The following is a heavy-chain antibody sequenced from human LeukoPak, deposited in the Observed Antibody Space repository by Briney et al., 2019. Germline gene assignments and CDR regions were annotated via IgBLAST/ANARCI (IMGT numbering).Heavy chain of an antibody. D-gene: IGHD1-1*01. Sequence: SETLSLTCTVSGGSISSGSYYWSWIRQPAGKGLEWIGRIYTSGSTNYNPSLKSRVTISVDTSKNQFSLKLSSVAAADTAVYYCARVQLGPFDYWGQGTLVTVSS. CDR3: ARVQLGPFDY. CDR1: GGSISSGSYY. V-gene: IGHV4-61*02. CDR2: IYTSGST. J-gene: IGHJ4*02.